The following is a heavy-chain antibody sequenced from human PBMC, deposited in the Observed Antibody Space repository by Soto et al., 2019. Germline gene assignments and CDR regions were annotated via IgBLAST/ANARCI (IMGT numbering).Heavy chain of an antibody. CDR2: ISGYNGDA. CDR3: AKNGQPPYYYYGLDV. Sequence: VKVSCKASGYTFTRYGISWVRQAPGQGLQWMGWISGYNGDANYAQRFQGRVSMTIDTSTTTAYMELRTLTSDDTAVYYCAKNGQPPYYYYGLDVWGQGTTVT. CDR1: GYTFTRYG. D-gene: IGHD2-8*01. J-gene: IGHJ6*02. V-gene: IGHV1-18*01.